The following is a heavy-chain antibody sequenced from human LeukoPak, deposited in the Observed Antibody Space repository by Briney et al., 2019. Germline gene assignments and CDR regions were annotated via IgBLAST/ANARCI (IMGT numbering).Heavy chain of an antibody. CDR1: GFDFSSNW. J-gene: IGHJ4*02. V-gene: IGHV3-74*01. CDR2: IKGDGIST. CDR3: AKEVLVGANLDY. D-gene: IGHD1-26*01. Sequence: GGSLRLSCAASGFDFSSNWMHWVRHAPGQGLVWVSRIKGDGISTNYADSVKGRFTISRDIAKNTLYLQMNSLRAEDTGVYYCAKEVLVGANLDYWGQGTLVPVSS.